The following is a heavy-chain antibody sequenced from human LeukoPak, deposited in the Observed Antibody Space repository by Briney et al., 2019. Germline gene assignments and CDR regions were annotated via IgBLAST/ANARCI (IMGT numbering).Heavy chain of an antibody. CDR2: VKQDGSEK. Sequence: GGSLRLSCAASGFTFSSYWMSWVRQAPGKGLEWVANVKQDGSEKHYVDSVKGRFTISRDNAKNSLYLQINSLRVEDTAVYYCARAKDAGFDYWGQGTLLTVSS. CDR3: ARAKDAGFDY. D-gene: IGHD1-14*01. J-gene: IGHJ4*02. V-gene: IGHV3-7*01. CDR1: GFTFSSYW.